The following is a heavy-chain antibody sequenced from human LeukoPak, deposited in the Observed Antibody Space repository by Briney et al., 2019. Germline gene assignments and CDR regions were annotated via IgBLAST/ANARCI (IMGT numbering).Heavy chain of an antibody. CDR3: TRSGPYDY. CDR2: IKSDGSST. D-gene: IGHD3-10*01. CDR1: GFTFSSYW. V-gene: IGHV3-74*01. Sequence: GGSLRLSCAASGFTFSSYWMHWVRQAPGKGLVWVSRIKSDGSSTSYADSVKVRFTISRDNAKNTLYLQMDSLRAEDTAVYYCTRSGPYDYWGQGTLVTVSS. J-gene: IGHJ4*02.